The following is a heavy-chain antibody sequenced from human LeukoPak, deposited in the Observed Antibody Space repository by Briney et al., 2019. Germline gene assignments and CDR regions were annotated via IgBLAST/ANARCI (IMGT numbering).Heavy chain of an antibody. V-gene: IGHV1-2*06. CDR2: IDANIGVT. Sequence: ASVKVSCKASGYTFTAYYIHWVRQAPGQGLEWMGRIDANIGVTNYAQRFQDRVTMTRDMSINTAYMELRSLRSDDTAVYYCARVFAVAGSWDYYGMDVWGQGTTVTVSS. CDR1: GYTFTAYY. J-gene: IGHJ6*02. CDR3: ARVFAVAGSWDYYGMDV. D-gene: IGHD6-19*01.